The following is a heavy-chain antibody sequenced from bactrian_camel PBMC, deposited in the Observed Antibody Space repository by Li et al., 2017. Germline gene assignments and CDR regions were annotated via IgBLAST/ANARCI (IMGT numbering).Heavy chain of an antibody. V-gene: IGHV3S1*01. Sequence: HVQLVESGGGLVQPGGSLRLSCAASGFTFSNYWMYWIRQAPGKERELVSIITGAGSTMYADSAKGRFTIARDNAKKTLYLQMNSLKTEDTAMYYCAKHGGWYGLWKWEYDYWGQGTQVTFS. CDR1: GFTFSNYW. CDR2: ITGAGST. D-gene: IGHD6*01. J-gene: IGHJ4*01. CDR3: AKHGGWYGLWKWEYDY.